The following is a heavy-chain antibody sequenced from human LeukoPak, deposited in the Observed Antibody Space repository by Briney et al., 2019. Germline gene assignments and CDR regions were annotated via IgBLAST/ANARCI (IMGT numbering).Heavy chain of an antibody. V-gene: IGHV4-61*02. Sequence: PSETLSLTCTVSGGSISSGSYYWSWIRQPAGKGLEWIGRIYTSGSTNYNPSLKSRVTISVDTSKNQFSLKLSSVTAADTAVYYCARQGSGSPNPPYNWFDPWGQGTLVTVSS. J-gene: IGHJ5*02. CDR1: GGSISSGSYY. CDR3: ARQGSGSPNPPYNWFDP. CDR2: IYTSGST. D-gene: IGHD3-10*01.